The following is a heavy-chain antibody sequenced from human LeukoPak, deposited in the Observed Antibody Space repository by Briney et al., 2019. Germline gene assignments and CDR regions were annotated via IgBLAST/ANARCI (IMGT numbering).Heavy chain of an antibody. Sequence: GGSLRLSCAASGYTFSTYWMSWVRQAPGKGLEWVANIKQDGSEKFYVDSVKGRFTISRDNAKNSLDLQMNSLRAEDTALYYCAKDMEYDSSGYYNAFDIWGQGTMVTVSS. CDR3: AKDMEYDSSGYYNAFDI. J-gene: IGHJ3*02. CDR2: IKQDGSEK. CDR1: GYTFSTYW. V-gene: IGHV3-7*03. D-gene: IGHD3-22*01.